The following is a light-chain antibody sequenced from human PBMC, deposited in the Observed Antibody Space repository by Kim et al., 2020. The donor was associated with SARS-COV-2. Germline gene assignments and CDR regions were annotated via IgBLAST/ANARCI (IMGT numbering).Light chain of an antibody. CDR2: RNN. Sequence: GQRVTISWSGSSSNIGSNYVYWYQQRPGTAPKLLIYRNNQRPSGVPDRFSGSKSGTSASLAISGLRSEDEADYYCAAWDDSLSGRVFGGGTKLTVL. J-gene: IGLJ3*02. CDR1: SSNIGSNY. V-gene: IGLV1-47*01. CDR3: AAWDDSLSGRV.